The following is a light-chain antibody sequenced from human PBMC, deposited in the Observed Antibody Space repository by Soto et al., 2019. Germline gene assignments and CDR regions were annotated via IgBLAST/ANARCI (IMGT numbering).Light chain of an antibody. J-gene: IGLJ1*01. Sequence: SVLTRPPSAYGSPGRAVTISCPGTSSDVGGYNYVSWYQQHPGKAPKLIIYEVTRRPSGVPDRIFGSKSYTTASLTVSGLQAEDEADYYCSSFAGTNSFVFGTGPKVTVL. CDR3: SSFAGTNSFV. CDR2: EVT. V-gene: IGLV2-8*01. CDR1: SSDVGGYNY.